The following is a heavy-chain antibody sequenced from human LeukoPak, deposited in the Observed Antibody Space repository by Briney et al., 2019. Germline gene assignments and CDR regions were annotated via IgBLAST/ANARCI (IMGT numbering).Heavy chain of an antibody. CDR3: ARHRPEGVDIVATIDY. D-gene: IGHD5-12*01. V-gene: IGHV4-39*01. CDR2: INHSGST. J-gene: IGHJ4*02. Sequence: SETLFLTCTVSGGSISSRSYYWSWIRQPPGKGLEWIGEINHSGSTNYNPSLKSRVTISVDTSKNQFSLKLSSVTAADTAVYYCARHRPEGVDIVATIDYWGQGTLVTVSS. CDR1: GGSISSRSYY.